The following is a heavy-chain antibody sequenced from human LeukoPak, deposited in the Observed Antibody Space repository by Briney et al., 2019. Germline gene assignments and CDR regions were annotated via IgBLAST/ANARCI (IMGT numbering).Heavy chain of an antibody. D-gene: IGHD3-22*01. CDR1: GFTFDDYG. V-gene: IGHV3-20*04. J-gene: IGHJ4*02. CDR3: ASGPDYYDSSGYLSDAYFDY. CDR2: INWNGGST. Sequence: QTGGSLRLSCAASGFTFDDYGMSWVRQAPGKGLEWVSGINWNGGSTGYADSVKGRFTISRDNAKNSLYLQMNSLRAEDTALYYCASGPDYYDSSGYLSDAYFDYWGQGTLVTVSS.